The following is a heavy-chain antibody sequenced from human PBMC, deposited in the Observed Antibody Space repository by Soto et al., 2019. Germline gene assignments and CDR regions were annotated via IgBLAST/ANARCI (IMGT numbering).Heavy chain of an antibody. V-gene: IGHV3-15*01. CDR1: GFTFSNAW. D-gene: IGHD3-10*01. J-gene: IGHJ6*02. CDR3: TTGRGDYYYYYGMDV. Sequence: GGSLRLSCAASGFTFSNAWMSWVRQAPGKGLEWVGRIKSKTDGGTTDYAAPVKGRFTISRDDSKNTLYLQMNSLKTEDTAVYYCTTGRGDYYYYYGMDVWGQGTTVTVSS. CDR2: IKSKTDGGTT.